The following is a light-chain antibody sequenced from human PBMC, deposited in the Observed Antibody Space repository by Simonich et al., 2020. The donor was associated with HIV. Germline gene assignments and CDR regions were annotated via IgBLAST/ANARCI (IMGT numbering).Light chain of an antibody. CDR1: SGSIASNY. CDR2: EDN. V-gene: IGLV6-57*03. Sequence: NFMLTQPHSVSESPGKTVTISCTRSSGSIASNYVQWYQQRPGSAPTTVIYEDNQRPSGVPDRFSGSIDSSSNSASLTISGLRTEDEADYYCQSSDTYNHVVFGGGTKLTVL. J-gene: IGLJ2*01. CDR3: QSSDTYNHVV.